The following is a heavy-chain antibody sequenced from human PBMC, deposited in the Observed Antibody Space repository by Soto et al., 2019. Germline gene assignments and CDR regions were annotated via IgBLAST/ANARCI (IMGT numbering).Heavy chain of an antibody. CDR1: GYTFTSYD. J-gene: IGHJ6*03. CDR3: ASYNRIAAAVNYYYYYYMDV. CDR2: MNPNSGNT. Sequence: ASVKVSCKASGYTFTSYDINWVRQATGQGLEWMGWMNPNSGNTGYAQKFQDRVTMTWNTSRNTAYMELSILRSEETAVYYAASYNRIAAAVNYYYYYYMDVWGKGTTVTVSS. D-gene: IGHD6-13*01. V-gene: IGHV1-8*01.